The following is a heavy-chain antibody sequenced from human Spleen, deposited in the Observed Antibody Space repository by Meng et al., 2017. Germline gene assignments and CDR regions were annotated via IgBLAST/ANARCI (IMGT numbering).Heavy chain of an antibody. Sequence: GESLKISCAASGFTFSSYWMSWVRQAPGEGLEWVANIKQDGSEKYYVDSVKGRFTISRDNAKNSLYLQMNSLRAEDTAVYYCARPVAGTAFDYWGQGTLVTVSS. CDR1: GFTFSSYW. V-gene: IGHV3-7*01. J-gene: IGHJ4*02. CDR3: ARPVAGTAFDY. D-gene: IGHD6-19*01. CDR2: IKQDGSEK.